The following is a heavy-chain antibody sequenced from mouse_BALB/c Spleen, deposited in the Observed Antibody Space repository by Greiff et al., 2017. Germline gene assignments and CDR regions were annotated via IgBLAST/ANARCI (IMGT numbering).Heavy chain of an antibody. CDR2: IYPGSGST. D-gene: IGHD1-1*01. Sequence: QVQLQQSGPELVKPGASVKISCKASGYSFTGYFMNWVKQRTGQGLEWIGEIYPGSGSTYYNEKFKGKATLTADKSSNTAYMQLSSLTSEDSAVYFCARGYYYGSSRVFAYWGQGTLVTVSA. CDR3: ARGYYYGSSRVFAY. V-gene: IGHV1-77*01. CDR1: GYSFTGYF. J-gene: IGHJ3*01.